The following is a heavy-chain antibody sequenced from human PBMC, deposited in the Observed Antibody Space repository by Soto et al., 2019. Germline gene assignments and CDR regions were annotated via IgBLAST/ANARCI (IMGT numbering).Heavy chain of an antibody. CDR2: IYYSGST. J-gene: IGHJ6*02. D-gene: IGHD3-3*01. CDR1: GGSISSGGYY. CDR3: ARDRNYDFWRQGGTGGMDV. V-gene: IGHV4-31*03. Sequence: QVQLQESGPGLVKPSQTLSLTCTVSGGSISSGGYYWSWIRQHPGKGLEWIGYIYYSGSTYYNPSLKSRVTISVDTSKNQFSLKLSSVTAADTAVYYCARDRNYDFWRQGGTGGMDVWGQGTTVTVSS.